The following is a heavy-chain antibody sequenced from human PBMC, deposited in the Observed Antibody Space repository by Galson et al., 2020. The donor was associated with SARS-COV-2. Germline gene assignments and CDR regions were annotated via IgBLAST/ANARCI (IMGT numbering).Heavy chain of an antibody. Sequence: NSAGSLTLSCAASGFTFSDSHKSWIRQAPGKRLQWFAYIIGSGSTTYNADSAKGRFTISRDNAENPLYLQMNSLRADDTAVYYCARGGWFGKDWGQGTLVTVSS. V-gene: IGHV3-11*04. CDR2: IIGSGSTT. CDR1: GFTFSDSH. CDR3: ARGGWFGKD. D-gene: IGHD3-10*01. J-gene: IGHJ4*02.